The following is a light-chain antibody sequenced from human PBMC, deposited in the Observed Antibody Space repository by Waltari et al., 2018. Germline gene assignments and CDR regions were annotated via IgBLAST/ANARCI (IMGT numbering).Light chain of an antibody. CDR3: VAWDDTLRGRV. Sequence: QSVVTQPPSASGTAGQQVTISCSGRTSNIGGNYVYWYQQLQGAAPKLLIYNNVQGTSGVPDRFSAAKSGTSASLAISGLRSEDEADSYCVAWDDTLRGRVFGGGTKLTVL. CDR2: NNV. V-gene: IGLV1-47*01. CDR1: TSNIGGNY. J-gene: IGLJ3*02.